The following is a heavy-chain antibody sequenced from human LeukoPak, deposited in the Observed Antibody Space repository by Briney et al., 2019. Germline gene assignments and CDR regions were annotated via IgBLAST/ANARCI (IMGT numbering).Heavy chain of an antibody. J-gene: IGHJ4*02. D-gene: IGHD3-22*01. Sequence: GAAVKVSCKASGGTFSSYAICWVRQAPGQGREWMGVIIPIFGTANYAQKFQGRVTITTYESTSTAYMELSSLRSEDTAVYYCARYKWLFQTTYYFDYWGQGTLVTVSS. CDR2: IIPIFGTA. V-gene: IGHV1-69*05. CDR1: GGTFSSYA. CDR3: ARYKWLFQTTYYFDY.